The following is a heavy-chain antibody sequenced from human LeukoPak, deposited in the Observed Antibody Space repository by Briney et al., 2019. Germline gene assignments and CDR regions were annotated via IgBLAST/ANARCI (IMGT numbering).Heavy chain of an antibody. V-gene: IGHV3-7*01. D-gene: IGHD3-22*01. Sequence: GGSLRLSCAASGFAFSLYWMTWVRQAPGKGLEWVDNINPDGTKTSYADFVEGRFSISRDNAKNLLYLQMRSLRAGDTAVYYCANSPMILDGHYWGHGTLVTVSS. J-gene: IGHJ4*01. CDR3: ANSPMILDGHY. CDR1: GFAFSLYW. CDR2: INPDGTKT.